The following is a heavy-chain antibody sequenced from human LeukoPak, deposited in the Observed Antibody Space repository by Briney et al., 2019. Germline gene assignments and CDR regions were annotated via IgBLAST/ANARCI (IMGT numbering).Heavy chain of an antibody. CDR2: INPNSGGT. CDR1: GYTFTGYY. CDR3: ARVGGAIFGVVIFDY. Sequence: EASVKVSCKASGYTFTGYYMHWVRQAPGQGPEWMGWINPNSGGTNYAQKFQGRVTMTRDTSISTAYMELSRLRSDDTAVYYCARVGGAIFGVVIFDYWGQGTLVTVSS. D-gene: IGHD3-3*01. J-gene: IGHJ4*02. V-gene: IGHV1-2*02.